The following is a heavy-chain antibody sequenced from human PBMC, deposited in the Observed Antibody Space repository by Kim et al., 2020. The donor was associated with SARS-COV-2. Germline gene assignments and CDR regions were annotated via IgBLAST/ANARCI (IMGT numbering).Heavy chain of an antibody. CDR3: AKDGSYDSSGYYDPLGYYYMDV. Sequence: GGSLRLSCAASGFTFSSYGMHWVRQAPGKGLEWVAVISYDGSNKYYADSVKGRFTISTDNSKNTLYLQMNSLRAEDTAVYYCAKDGSYDSSGYYDPLGYYYMDVWGKGTTVTVSS. CDR2: ISYDGSNK. D-gene: IGHD3-22*01. V-gene: IGHV3-30*18. J-gene: IGHJ6*03. CDR1: GFTFSSYG.